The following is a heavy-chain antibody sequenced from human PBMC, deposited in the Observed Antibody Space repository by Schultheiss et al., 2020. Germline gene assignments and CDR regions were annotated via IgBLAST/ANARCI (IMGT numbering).Heavy chain of an antibody. CDR1: GGSISSSSYY. V-gene: IGHV4-39*07. CDR3: ARLRAIDSSGYSLGYFDY. D-gene: IGHD3-22*01. CDR2: INHSGST. Sequence: SQTLSLTCTVSGGSISSSSYYWSWIRQPPGKGLEWIGEINHSGSTNYNPSLKSRVTISVDTSKNQFSLKLSSVTAADTAVYYCARLRAIDSSGYSLGYFDYWGQGTLVTVSS. J-gene: IGHJ4*02.